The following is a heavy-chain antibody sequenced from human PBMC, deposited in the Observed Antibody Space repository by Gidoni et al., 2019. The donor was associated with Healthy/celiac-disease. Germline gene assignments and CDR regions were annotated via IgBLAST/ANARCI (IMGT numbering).Heavy chain of an antibody. Sequence: EVQLVESGGGLVKPGGSLRLSCAASGFTFSSYSMTWVRQAPGKGLEWVSSISSSSSYIYYADSVKGRFTISRDNAKNSLYLQMNSLRAEDTAVYYCARVMWYYDSSGYYPYDAFDIWGQGTMVTVSS. V-gene: IGHV3-21*01. CDR1: GFTFSSYS. J-gene: IGHJ3*02. D-gene: IGHD3-22*01. CDR3: ARVMWYYDSSGYYPYDAFDI. CDR2: ISSSSSYI.